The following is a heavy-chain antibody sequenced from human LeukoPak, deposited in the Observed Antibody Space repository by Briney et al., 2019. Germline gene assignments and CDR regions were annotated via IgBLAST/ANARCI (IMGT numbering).Heavy chain of an antibody. CDR3: AKDGSWSCTD. J-gene: IGHJ4*02. CDR2: IHYDGSIK. CDR1: GFTFSNSG. V-gene: IGHV3-30*02. Sequence: GGSLRLSCAASGFTFSNSGLHWIRQAPDKGLEWVAFIHYDGSIKFYADSVKGRFTISRDDSKNTLYLQMNSLRADDTAVYYCAKDGSWSCTDWGQGTLVTVPS. D-gene: IGHD2-8*02.